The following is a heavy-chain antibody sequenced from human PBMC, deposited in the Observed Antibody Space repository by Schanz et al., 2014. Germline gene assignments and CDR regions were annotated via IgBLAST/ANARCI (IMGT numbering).Heavy chain of an antibody. CDR3: ARGTMPGTFDI. D-gene: IGHD2-2*01. CDR1: GYTFSSYT. J-gene: IGHJ3*02. CDR2: FIPILDVG. Sequence: QVQLVQSGSELKKPGASVKVSCKASGYTFSSYTISWVRQARGQGLEWVGRFIPILDVGNYAQQFQGRVTFTADKSTSTAYMELSSLRYEDTALYYCARGTMPGTFDIWGQGTMVTVSS. V-gene: IGHV1-69*02.